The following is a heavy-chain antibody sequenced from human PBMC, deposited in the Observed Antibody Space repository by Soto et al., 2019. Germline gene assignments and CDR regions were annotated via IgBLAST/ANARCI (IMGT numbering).Heavy chain of an antibody. Sequence: PGGSLRLSCAASGFTFSSYSMNWVRQAPGKGLEWVSYISSSSSTIYYADSVKGRFTISRDNAKNSLYLRMNSLRAEDTAVYYCASQSSEWLLFASWGQGATVTVS. D-gene: IGHD5-12*01. CDR3: ASQSSEWLLFAS. CDR2: ISSSSSTI. CDR1: GFTFSSYS. V-gene: IGHV3-48*01. J-gene: IGHJ6*02.